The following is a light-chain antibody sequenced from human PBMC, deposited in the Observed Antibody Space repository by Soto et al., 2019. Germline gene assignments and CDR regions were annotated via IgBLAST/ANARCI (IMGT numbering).Light chain of an antibody. CDR2: INN. V-gene: IGLV1-44*01. Sequence: QSVLTQPPSASGTPGQRVTISCSGSSSNIGTNTVNWYQQLPGTAPKLLIQINNQRPSGVPDRVFGSKSGTSASLAISGLQSEDEADYYCAAWDDSLNGVVFGGGTKLTVL. CDR3: AAWDDSLNGVV. J-gene: IGLJ2*01. CDR1: SSNIGTNT.